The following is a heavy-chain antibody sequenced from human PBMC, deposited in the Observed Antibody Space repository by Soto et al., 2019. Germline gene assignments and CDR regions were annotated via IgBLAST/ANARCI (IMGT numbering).Heavy chain of an antibody. J-gene: IGHJ4*02. Sequence: QVQLVESGGGVVQPGRSLRLSCAASGFPFSSYGMHWVRQAPGKGLEWVAVISYDGNNKYYGDSVKGRFIISRDNSKNTVYLQMKSLRPEDTAVYYCAKVGPEVVPAAVDNWGQGTLVSVSS. D-gene: IGHD2-2*01. CDR2: ISYDGNNK. CDR1: GFPFSSYG. CDR3: AKVGPEVVPAAVDN. V-gene: IGHV3-30*18.